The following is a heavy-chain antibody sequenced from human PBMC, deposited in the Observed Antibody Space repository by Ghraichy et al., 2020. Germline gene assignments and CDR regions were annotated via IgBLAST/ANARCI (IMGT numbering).Heavy chain of an antibody. Sequence: LSLTCAGSGFTFSDYHMSWIRQAPGKGLEWVAYIHSDSSSPNYADSVRGRFTVSRDNAKNSLYLQMNSLRAEDTAVYYCASTGRDGYRPLEYWGQGTLGTVSS. CDR2: IHSDSSSP. J-gene: IGHJ4*02. CDR3: ASTGRDGYRPLEY. D-gene: IGHD5-24*01. CDR1: GFTFSDYH. V-gene: IGHV3-11*03.